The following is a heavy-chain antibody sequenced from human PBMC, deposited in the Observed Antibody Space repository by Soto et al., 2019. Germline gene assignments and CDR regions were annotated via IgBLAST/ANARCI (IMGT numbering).Heavy chain of an antibody. CDR3: AGEQNPYNWFDP. CDR2: TSAYNGNT. V-gene: IGHV1-18*04. J-gene: IGHJ5*02. CDR1: GYTFTSYG. Sequence: QVQLVQSGAEVKKPGASVKVSCKPSGYTFTSYGISWVRQAPRQGLEWMGWTSAYNGNTNYAQKLQGRVTMTTDTVTSPAYMELRSLRSDDTAVYYCAGEQNPYNWFDPWGQGTLVTVS.